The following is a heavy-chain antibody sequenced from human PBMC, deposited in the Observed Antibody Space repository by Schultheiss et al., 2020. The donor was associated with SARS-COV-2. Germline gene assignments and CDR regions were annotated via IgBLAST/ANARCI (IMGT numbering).Heavy chain of an antibody. J-gene: IGHJ4*02. Sequence: ASVKVSCKASGYTFTSYYMHWVRQAPGQGLEWMGWINPNSGGTNYAQKFQGRVTITADESTSTAYMELRSLRSEDTAVYYCAAVTWTSGSYRDYWGQGTLVTVSS. V-gene: IGHV1-2*02. CDR3: AAVTWTSGSYRDY. CDR1: GYTFTSYY. D-gene: IGHD3-16*02. CDR2: INPNSGGT.